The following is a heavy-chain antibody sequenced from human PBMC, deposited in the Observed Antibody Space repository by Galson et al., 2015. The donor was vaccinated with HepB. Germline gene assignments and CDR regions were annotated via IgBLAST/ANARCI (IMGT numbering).Heavy chain of an antibody. D-gene: IGHD3-22*01. CDR2: ITSSESTI. V-gene: IGHV3-11*01. J-gene: IGHJ6*02. CDR3: ARERVVIPPTGMDV. CDR1: GFTFSDYS. Sequence: SLRLSCAASGFTFSDYSMSWIRQTPGKGLEWISYITSSESTIYYADSVKGRFTISRDNSKNSLYLQMDSLRAGDTAVYYCARERVVIPPTGMDVWGQGTTVTVSS.